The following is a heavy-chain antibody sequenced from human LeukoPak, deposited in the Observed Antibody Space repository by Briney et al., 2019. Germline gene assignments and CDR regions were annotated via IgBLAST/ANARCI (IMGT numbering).Heavy chain of an antibody. V-gene: IGHV1-2*02. CDR2: INPNSGGT. Sequence: ASVKVSCKASGYTFTGYYMHWVRQAPGQGLEWMRWINPNSGGTNYAQKFQRRVTMTRDTSISTAYMELSRLRSDDTAVYYCARTDYIVGATYFDYWGQGTLVTVSS. CDR1: GYTFTGYY. J-gene: IGHJ4*02. D-gene: IGHD1-26*01. CDR3: ARTDYIVGATYFDY.